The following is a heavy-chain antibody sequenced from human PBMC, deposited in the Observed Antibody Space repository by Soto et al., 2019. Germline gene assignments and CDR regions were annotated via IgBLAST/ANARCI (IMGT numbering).Heavy chain of an antibody. J-gene: IGHJ3*02. V-gene: IGHV3-74*01. Sequence: PGGSLRLSCATSGFTFSSYWMHWVRQAPGKGLVWVSRINSDGSSTDYADSVRGRFTISRDNAKNTLYLQMNSLRAEDTAVYYCARVLMVAGTAGAFDIWGQGTMVTVSS. CDR3: ARVLMVAGTAGAFDI. D-gene: IGHD6-19*01. CDR1: GFTFSSYW. CDR2: INSDGSST.